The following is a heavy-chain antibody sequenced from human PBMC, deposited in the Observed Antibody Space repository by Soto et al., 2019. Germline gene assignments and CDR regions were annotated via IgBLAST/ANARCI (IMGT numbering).Heavy chain of an antibody. V-gene: IGHV3-9*01. Sequence: GGSLRLSCAASGFTFEAYAMHWVRQAPGKGLEWVSGISWNSGSIGYADSVKGRFTISRDNAKNSLYLQMNSLRAEDTALYYCAKDTGDDYYGSGSYSLPYGMDVWGQGTTVTVSS. CDR3: AKDTGDDYYGSGSYSLPYGMDV. J-gene: IGHJ6*02. CDR2: ISWNSGSI. D-gene: IGHD3-10*01. CDR1: GFTFEAYA.